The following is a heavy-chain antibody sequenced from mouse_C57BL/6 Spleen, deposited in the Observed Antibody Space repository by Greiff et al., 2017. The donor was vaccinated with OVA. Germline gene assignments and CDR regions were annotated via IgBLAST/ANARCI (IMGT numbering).Heavy chain of an antibody. CDR2: ISYDGSN. V-gene: IGHV3-6*01. CDR1: GYSITSGYY. J-gene: IGHJ2*01. Sequence: ESGPGLVKPSQSLSLTCSVTGYSITSGYYWNWIRQFPGNKLEWMGYISYDGSNNYNPSLKNRISITRDTSKNQFFLKLNSVTTEDTATYYCAREDYSNFYFDYWGQGTTLTVSS. D-gene: IGHD2-5*01. CDR3: AREDYSNFYFDY.